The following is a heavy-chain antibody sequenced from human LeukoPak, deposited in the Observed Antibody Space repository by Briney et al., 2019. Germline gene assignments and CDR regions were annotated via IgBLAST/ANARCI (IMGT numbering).Heavy chain of an antibody. J-gene: IGHJ4*02. D-gene: IGHD6-13*01. CDR3: AREAAGTSYFDY. CDR2: VKQDGSEV. Sequence: PGGSLRLSCAASGFTFSNYWMTWVRQAPGKGLEWVANVKQDGSEVSYVDSVKGRFTISRDNAKNTLYLQMNSLRAEDTAVYYCAREAAGTSYFDYWGQGALVTVSS. V-gene: IGHV3-7*01. CDR1: GFTFSNYW.